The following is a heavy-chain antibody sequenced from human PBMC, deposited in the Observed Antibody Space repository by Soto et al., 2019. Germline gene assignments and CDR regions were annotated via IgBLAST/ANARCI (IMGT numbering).Heavy chain of an antibody. CDR2: VRSYNGNR. V-gene: IGHV1-18*01. D-gene: IGHD5-18*01. J-gene: IGHJ4*02. CDR1: GYTFTNYG. Sequence: VKVSCKASGYTFTNYGISWVRQAPGQGLEWLGWVRSYNGNRYYAQKFHGRLTLTTDTSTNTASMELTTLTPGDTAIYYGARRYGDPSSSAGFVYWGQGTLGTVS. CDR3: ARRYGDPSSSAGFVY.